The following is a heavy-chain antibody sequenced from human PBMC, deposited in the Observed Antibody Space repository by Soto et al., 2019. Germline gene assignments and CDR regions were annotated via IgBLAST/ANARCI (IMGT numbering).Heavy chain of an antibody. CDR3: ARMGDVPYYYYGLDV. CDR1: GYSFTRYG. CDR2: ISGYNANT. J-gene: IGHJ6*02. D-gene: IGHD3-16*01. Sequence: QVQLVQSEAEVKKPGASVKVSCKATGYSFTRYGISWVRQAPGQGLEWMGWISGYNANTNYPENLQGRVTMTTDTSTSTAYMEVRNLISDDTAVYYCARMGDVPYYYYGLDVWGQGTTVTVSS. V-gene: IGHV1-18*01.